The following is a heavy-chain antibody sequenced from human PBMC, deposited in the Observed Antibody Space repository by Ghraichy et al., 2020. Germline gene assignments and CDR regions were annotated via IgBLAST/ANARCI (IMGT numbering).Heavy chain of an antibody. V-gene: IGHV4-31*03. CDR3: ARDRGYRGSETQNWFDS. CDR1: GTSMNSGGYY. CDR2: IYYSGST. D-gene: IGHD5-12*01. J-gene: IGHJ5*01. Sequence: SETLSLTCTASGTSMNSGGYYWTWIRQRPGEGLEWIGFIYYSGSTYYNPSLESRLRISIDTSKNQFSLRLAPVTPADTAIYFFARDRGYRGSETQNWFDSWGQGTLVTVSS.